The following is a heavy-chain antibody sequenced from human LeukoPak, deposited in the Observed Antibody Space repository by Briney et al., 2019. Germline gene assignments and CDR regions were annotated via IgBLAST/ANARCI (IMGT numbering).Heavy chain of an antibody. CDR1: VLFFSVYT. CDR3: SKGGVGATWGGFDI. CDR2: ISGSGDST. V-gene: IGHV3-23*01. Sequence: PGGSLRLSCVDPVLFFSVYTVSSVCQAPGKGRERVSAISGSGDSTYYADSVKGRFTFSRDNSKSTLYLQMNSLRAEETALYYRSKGGVGATWGGFDIWGQGTMVTVSS. J-gene: IGHJ3*02. D-gene: IGHD1-26*01.